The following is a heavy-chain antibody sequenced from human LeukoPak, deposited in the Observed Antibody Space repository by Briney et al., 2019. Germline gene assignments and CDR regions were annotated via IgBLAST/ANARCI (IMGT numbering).Heavy chain of an antibody. CDR3: TTDSYGDYVDY. CDR1: GFTFSNAW. CDR2: IKSKTDGGTT. V-gene: IGHV3-15*01. D-gene: IGHD4-17*01. J-gene: IGHJ4*02. Sequence: GGSLRLSCAASGFTFSNAWMSWVRQAPGKGLEWVGRIKSKTDGGTTDYAAPVKGRFTISRDDSKNTLYLQMNSLKTEDTAVYYYTTDSYGDYVDYWGQGTLVTVSS.